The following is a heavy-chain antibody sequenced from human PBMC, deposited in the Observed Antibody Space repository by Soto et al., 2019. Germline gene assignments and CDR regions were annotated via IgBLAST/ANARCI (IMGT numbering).Heavy chain of an antibody. CDR3: ARDLSGVGRPFDY. V-gene: IGHV3-21*01. CDR1: GFTFSSYN. Sequence: GGSLRLSCAASGFTFSSYNMNWVRQAPGKGLEWVSSISSSSSYIYYADSVKGRFTISRDDAKNSLYLQMDSLRAEDTAVYYCARDLSGVGRPFDYWGQGTLVTVSS. J-gene: IGHJ4*02. CDR2: ISSSSSYI. D-gene: IGHD3-10*01.